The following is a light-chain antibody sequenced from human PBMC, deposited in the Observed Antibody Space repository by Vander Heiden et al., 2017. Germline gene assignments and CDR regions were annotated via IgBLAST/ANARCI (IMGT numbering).Light chain of an antibody. V-gene: IGKV3-15*01. CDR3: QQEDNWPYT. CDR2: GAS. J-gene: IGKJ2*01. Sequence: EIVMTQSPATLSVSPGERASLSCRATQSVTSNLAWYQQKPGQAPRLLIFGASTRATGIPARFGGSGSGTEFTLTISSLQSEDFAVYYCQQEDNWPYTFGQGTKLEIK. CDR1: QSVTSN.